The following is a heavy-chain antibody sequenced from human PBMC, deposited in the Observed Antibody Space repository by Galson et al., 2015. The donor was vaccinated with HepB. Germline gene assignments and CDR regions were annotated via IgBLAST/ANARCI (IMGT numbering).Heavy chain of an antibody. V-gene: IGHV3-21*01. CDR2: ISSSSSYI. Sequence: SLRLSCAASGFTFSSYSMNWVRQAPGKGLEWVSSISSSSSYIYYADSVKGRFTISRDNAKNSLYLQMNSLRAEDTAVYYCARDRGEPYGSGSYWDYWGQGTLVTVSS. CDR3: ARDRGEPYGSGSYWDY. D-gene: IGHD3-10*01. CDR1: GFTFSSYS. J-gene: IGHJ4*02.